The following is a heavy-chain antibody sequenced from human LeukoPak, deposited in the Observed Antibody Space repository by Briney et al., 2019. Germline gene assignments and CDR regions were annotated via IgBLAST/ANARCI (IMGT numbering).Heavy chain of an antibody. CDR3: ARDAAAGAGVFDY. D-gene: IGHD6-13*01. Sequence: GSLRLSCAASSFAFSTYAMTWVRQAPGKGLEWVSSITAGGGTSYADSVKGRFTISRDNSKNMVFLQMNSLRAEDTAVYYCARDAAAGAGVFDYWGQGTLVTVSS. CDR1: SFAFSTYA. J-gene: IGHJ4*02. V-gene: IGHV3-23*01. CDR2: ITAGGGT.